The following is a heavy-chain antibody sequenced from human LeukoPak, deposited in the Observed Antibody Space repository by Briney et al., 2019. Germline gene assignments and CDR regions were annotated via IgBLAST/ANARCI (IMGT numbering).Heavy chain of an antibody. Sequence: SETLSLTCAVYGGSFSGYYWSWIRQPPGKGLEWIGEINHSGSTNYNPSLKSRATISVDTSKNQFSLKLSSVTAADTAVYYCASIAVAGITPGWFDPWGQGTLVTVSS. V-gene: IGHV4-34*01. CDR2: INHSGST. CDR3: ASIAVAGITPGWFDP. CDR1: GGSFSGYY. D-gene: IGHD6-19*01. J-gene: IGHJ5*02.